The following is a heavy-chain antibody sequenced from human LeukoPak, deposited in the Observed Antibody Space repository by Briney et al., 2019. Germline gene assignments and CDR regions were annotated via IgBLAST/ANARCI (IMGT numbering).Heavy chain of an antibody. J-gene: IGHJ4*02. Sequence: SETLSLTCTVSGGSTRSYYWSWIRQPPGKGLEWIGYIYSSGSTNYNPSLKSRVTISVDTSKNQFSLKLSSVTAADTAVYYCVRQGYSGYGPHLDYWGQGTLVTVSS. V-gene: IGHV4-59*08. CDR2: IYSSGST. CDR3: VRQGYSGYGPHLDY. D-gene: IGHD5-12*01. CDR1: GGSTRSYY.